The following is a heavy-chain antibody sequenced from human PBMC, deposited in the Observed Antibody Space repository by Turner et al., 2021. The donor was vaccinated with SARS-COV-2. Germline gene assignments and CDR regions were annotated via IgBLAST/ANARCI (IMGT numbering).Heavy chain of an antibody. CDR2: ISYDGSNK. CDR3: ARESIAAAGRDFDY. V-gene: IGHV3-30-3*01. J-gene: IGHJ4*02. Sequence: QVQLVEPGGGVVQPGRTLRLSGAASGFTFSSYAMHWVRQAPGKGLEWVAVISYDGSNKYYTDDVKGRFTISRDNSKNTLYLQMNSLRAEDTAVYYCARESIAAAGRDFDYWGQGTLVTVSS. D-gene: IGHD6-13*01. CDR1: GFTFSSYA.